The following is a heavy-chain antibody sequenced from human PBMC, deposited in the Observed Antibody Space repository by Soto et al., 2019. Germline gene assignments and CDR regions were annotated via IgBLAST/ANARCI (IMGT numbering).Heavy chain of an antibody. CDR2: INPSGDTT. D-gene: IGHD2-8*01. CDR1: GNTFSKYY. CDR3: ATDPSNGRDDAFDI. V-gene: IGHV1-46*01. Sequence: QVQLVQSGAEVKKHGASVKVSCKASGNTFSKYYMHWVRQAPGQGLEWMGIINPSGDTTIYAQKFQGRVTMTRDTSTSTVYMDLSSLRSEDTAVYYCATDPSNGRDDAFDIWGQGTMVTVSS. J-gene: IGHJ3*02.